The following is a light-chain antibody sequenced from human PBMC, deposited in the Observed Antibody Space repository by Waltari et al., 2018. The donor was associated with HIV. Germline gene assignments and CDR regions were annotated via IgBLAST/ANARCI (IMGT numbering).Light chain of an antibody. CDR2: EVT. CDR1: NSDIGTYDY. CDR3: SSFANRDGFYVL. V-gene: IGLV2-8*01. J-gene: IGLJ2*01. Sequence: QSALTQPPSASGSPGQSVTLSCTGTNSDIGTYDYVSWYQQHPGKAPKLVISEVTKRPSGVSARFPGSNSGNTAFLTVSGLQAEDEADYYCSSFANRDGFYVLFGGGTRLTVL.